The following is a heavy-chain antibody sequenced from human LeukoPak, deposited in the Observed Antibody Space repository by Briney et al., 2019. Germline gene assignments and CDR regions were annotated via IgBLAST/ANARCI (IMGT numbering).Heavy chain of an antibody. Sequence: GGSLRLSCAASTFTFGSFGMSWVRQAPGKGLEWVSAISDTGGSTFYADSVKGRFTISRDNSKNTLYLQMNSLRAEDTAIYYCAKGRIQSYMAPEYWGQGTLVTVSS. CDR2: ISDTGGST. CDR1: TFTFGSFG. CDR3: AKGRIQSYMAPEY. J-gene: IGHJ4*02. V-gene: IGHV3-23*01. D-gene: IGHD4-11*01.